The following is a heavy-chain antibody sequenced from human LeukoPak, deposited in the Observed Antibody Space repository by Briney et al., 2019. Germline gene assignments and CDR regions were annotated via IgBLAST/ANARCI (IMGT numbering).Heavy chain of an antibody. CDR1: GGSISGYY. CDR3: AGLVGRYSSGLYYYYFDY. J-gene: IGHJ4*02. CDR2: IYYNGIS. D-gene: IGHD3-22*01. Sequence: SETLSLTCTVSGGSISGYYWSWIRQPPGKGLEWIAYIYYNGISNYNPSLKSRVIISVDSSKNQFFLNLSSVTAADTAVYYCAGLVGRYSSGLYYYYFDYWGQGTLVTVSS. V-gene: IGHV4-59*12.